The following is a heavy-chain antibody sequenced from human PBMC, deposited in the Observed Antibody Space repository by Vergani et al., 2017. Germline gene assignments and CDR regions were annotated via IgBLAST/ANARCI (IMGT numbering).Heavy chain of an antibody. J-gene: IGHJ1*01. CDR3: ARKRCRTPGGQIRFFRE. Sequence: QVHLVESGGGVVQPGRSLRLSCVVSGFTSSYYAMHWVRQAPGKGLEWVAVISYDGAQNYYADSVKGRFTISRDNSKSTLYLQMNSLRTEDTAVYYCARKRCRTPGGQIRFFREWGQGTLVTVSS. V-gene: IGHV3-30*03. CDR1: GFTSSYYA. D-gene: IGHD1-1*01. CDR2: ISYDGAQN.